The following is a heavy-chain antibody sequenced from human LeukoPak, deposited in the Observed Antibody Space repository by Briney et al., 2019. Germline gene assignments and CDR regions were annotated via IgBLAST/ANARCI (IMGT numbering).Heavy chain of an antibody. Sequence: PGGSLRLSCAASGFTVSSNYMSWVRQAPGKGLEWVSVIYSGGSTYYADSVKGRFTISRHNSKNTLYLQMNSLRAEDTAVYYCARAPARRYCSSTSCYQPDYYYYGMDVWGQGTTVTVSS. V-gene: IGHV3-53*04. J-gene: IGHJ6*02. CDR3: ARAPARRYCSSTSCYQPDYYYYGMDV. CDR2: IYSGGST. CDR1: GFTVSSNY. D-gene: IGHD2-2*01.